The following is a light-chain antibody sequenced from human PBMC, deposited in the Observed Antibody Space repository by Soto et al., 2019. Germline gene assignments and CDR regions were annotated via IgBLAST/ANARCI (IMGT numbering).Light chain of an antibody. CDR2: EVS. CDR3: SSYTSSSSYV. J-gene: IGLJ1*01. Sequence: QSALTQPASVSGSPGQSITLSCTGTRSDVGGYNSVSWYQQHPGKAPKLMISEVSNRPSGVSNRFSGSKSGNTASLTISGLQAEDEADYYCSSYTSSSSYVFGTGTKLTVL. CDR1: RSDVGGYNS. V-gene: IGLV2-14*01.